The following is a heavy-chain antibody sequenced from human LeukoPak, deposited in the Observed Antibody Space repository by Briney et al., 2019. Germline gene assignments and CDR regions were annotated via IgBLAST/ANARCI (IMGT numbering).Heavy chain of an antibody. J-gene: IGHJ4*02. Sequence: GGSLRLSCGASGFTFSTKWMTWVRQAPGKGLEGGANIKPDGSEKFYVDSVKGRFTISRDNARNSLYLQMKSLRAEDMAVYYCARGGSTSSWFWNDWGQGTLVTVSS. D-gene: IGHD6-13*01. CDR1: GFTFSTKW. CDR2: IKPDGSEK. CDR3: ARGGSTSSWFWND. V-gene: IGHV3-7*01.